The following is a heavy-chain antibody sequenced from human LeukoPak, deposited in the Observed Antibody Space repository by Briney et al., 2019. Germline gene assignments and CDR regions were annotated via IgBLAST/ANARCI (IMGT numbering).Heavy chain of an antibody. CDR2: IKQDESEK. Sequence: GGSLRLSCAASGFTFSSNWVSWVRQAPGKGLEWVANIKQDESEKYYVDSVKGRFTISRDNAKNSLYLQMNSLRAEDTAVYYCARHHYYRSGSYYVYWGQGTLVTVSS. D-gene: IGHD3-10*01. CDR1: GFTFSSNW. V-gene: IGHV3-7*04. CDR3: ARHHYYRSGSYYVY. J-gene: IGHJ4*02.